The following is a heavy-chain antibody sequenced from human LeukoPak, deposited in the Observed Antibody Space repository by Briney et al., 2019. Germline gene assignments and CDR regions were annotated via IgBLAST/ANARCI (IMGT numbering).Heavy chain of an antibody. D-gene: IGHD2-15*01. CDR1: GFTFSSSA. CDR2: ISNNGGYT. J-gene: IGHJ4*02. Sequence: GGSLRLSCAASGFTFSSSAMSWVRQAPGKGLEWVSAISNNGGYTYYADSVQGRFTISRDNSKSTLCLQMNNLRAEDTAVYYCAKQLGYCSDGSCYFPYWGQGTLVTVSS. V-gene: IGHV3-23*01. CDR3: AKQLGYCSDGSCYFPY.